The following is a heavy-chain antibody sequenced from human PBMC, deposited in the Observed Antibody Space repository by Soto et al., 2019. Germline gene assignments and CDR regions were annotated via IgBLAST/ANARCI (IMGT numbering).Heavy chain of an antibody. CDR2: IWYDGSNK. V-gene: IGHV3-33*01. D-gene: IGHD3-22*01. Sequence: QVQLVESGGGVVQPGRSVRLSCAASGFTFSSYGMHWVRQAPGKGLEWVAVIWYDGSNKYYADSVKGRFTISRDNSKNTLYRQMNSLRAEEMAVYYCARELDTMIVVVDAFDSWDQGTMVTGSS. CDR1: GFTFSSYG. J-gene: IGHJ3*02. CDR3: ARELDTMIVVVDAFDS.